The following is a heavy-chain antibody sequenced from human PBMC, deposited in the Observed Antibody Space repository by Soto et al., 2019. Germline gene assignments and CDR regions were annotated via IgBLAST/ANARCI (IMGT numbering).Heavy chain of an antibody. CDR2: IYHSGST. CDR1: GYSISSGYY. V-gene: IGHV4-38-2*01. J-gene: IGHJ6*02. Sequence: SETLSLTCAVSGYSISSGYYLGWMRQPPGKGLEWSGSIYHSGSTYYNPSLKSRVTISVDTSKNQFSLKLGSVTAADTAVYYCARGKQQLVRSYYGMDVWGQGTAVTVSS. CDR3: ARGKQQLVRSYYGMDV. D-gene: IGHD6-13*01.